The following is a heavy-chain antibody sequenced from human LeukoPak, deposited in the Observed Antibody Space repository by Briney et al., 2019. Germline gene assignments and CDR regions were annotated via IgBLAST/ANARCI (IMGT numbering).Heavy chain of an antibody. Sequence: GGSLRLSCAASGFTFSSYAMSWVRQAPGKGLEWVSAISGSGGSTYYADPVKGRFTISRDNSKNTLYLQMNSLRAEDTAVYYCAKEEGPGQWLLFGAFDIWGQGTMVTVSS. D-gene: IGHD6-19*01. V-gene: IGHV3-23*01. J-gene: IGHJ3*02. CDR1: GFTFSSYA. CDR2: ISGSGGST. CDR3: AKEEGPGQWLLFGAFDI.